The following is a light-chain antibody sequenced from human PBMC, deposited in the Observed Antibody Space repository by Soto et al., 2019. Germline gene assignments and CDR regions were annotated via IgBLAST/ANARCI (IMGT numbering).Light chain of an antibody. CDR2: GAS. CDR3: LQTYNLPRT. V-gene: IGKV1-39*01. Sequence: IQMTQSPSSLSASVRDRVTITCRASLTIGDSLSWFQQKAGKPPTLLIYGASALQSGVPARFSGSGSGTDFTLTISNMQREDFATYYCLQTYNLPRTFGQGTKVDIK. CDR1: LTIGDS. J-gene: IGKJ1*01.